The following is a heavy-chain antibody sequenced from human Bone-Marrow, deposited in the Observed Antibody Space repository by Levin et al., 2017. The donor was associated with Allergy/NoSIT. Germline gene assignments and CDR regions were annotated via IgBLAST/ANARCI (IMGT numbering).Heavy chain of an antibody. CDR1: GFTFSSYW. Sequence: GGSLRLSCAASGFTFSSYWMSWVRQAPGKGLEWVANIKQDGSEKYYVDSVKGRFTISRDNAKNSLYLQMNSLRAEDTAVYYCARVITPPLLAYCSSTSCDPRLLITIFGVFIQKHYFDSWGQGTLVTVSS. J-gene: IGHJ4*02. V-gene: IGHV3-7*03. CDR3: ARVITPPLLAYCSSTSCDPRLLITIFGVFIQKHYFDS. D-gene: IGHD2-2*01. CDR2: IKQDGSEK.